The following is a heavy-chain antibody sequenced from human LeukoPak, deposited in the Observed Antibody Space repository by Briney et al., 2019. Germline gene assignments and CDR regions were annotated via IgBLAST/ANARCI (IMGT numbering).Heavy chain of an antibody. CDR2: ISSSGSTI. Sequence: PGGSLRLSCAASGFTFSSYEMNWVRQAPGKGLEWVSYISSSGSTIYYADSVKGRFTISRDNAKNSLYLQMNSLRAEDTAVYYCARVDTAPYKPYYYYMDVWGKGTTVTDSS. J-gene: IGHJ6*03. D-gene: IGHD5-18*01. CDR1: GFTFSSYE. CDR3: ARVDTAPYKPYYYYMDV. V-gene: IGHV3-48*03.